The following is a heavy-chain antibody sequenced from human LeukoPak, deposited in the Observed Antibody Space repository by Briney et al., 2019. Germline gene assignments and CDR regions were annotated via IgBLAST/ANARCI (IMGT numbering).Heavy chain of an antibody. D-gene: IGHD2-21*02. Sequence: SETLSLTCAVYGVSFSDYYWSWIRQPAGKGLEWIGRIYTSGSTNYNPSLKSRVTMSVDTSKNQFSLKLSSVTAADTAVYYCARDDTAYCGGDCYSHWGQGTLVTVSS. V-gene: IGHV4-4*07. CDR2: IYTSGST. J-gene: IGHJ4*02. CDR3: ARDDTAYCGGDCYSH. CDR1: GVSFSDYY.